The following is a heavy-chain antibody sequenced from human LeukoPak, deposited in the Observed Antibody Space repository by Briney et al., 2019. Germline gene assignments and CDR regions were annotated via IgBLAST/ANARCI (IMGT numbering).Heavy chain of an antibody. J-gene: IGHJ4*02. CDR3: ARAPMGDYYDSSGYPEYYFDY. Sequence: SETLSLTCTVSGGSISSSSYYWGWIRQPPGKGLEWIGSIYYSGSTYYNPSLKSRVTISVDTSKNQFSLKLSSVTAADTAVYYCARAPMGDYYDSSGYPEYYFDYWGQGTLVTVPS. CDR2: IYYSGST. CDR1: GGSISSSSYY. D-gene: IGHD3-22*01. V-gene: IGHV4-39*07.